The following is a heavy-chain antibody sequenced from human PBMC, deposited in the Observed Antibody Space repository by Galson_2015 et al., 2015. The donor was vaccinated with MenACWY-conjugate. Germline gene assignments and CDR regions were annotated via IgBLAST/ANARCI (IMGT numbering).Heavy chain of an antibody. CDR3: TRDLDGRNSLCDN. CDR2: ISSSGRYI. CDR1: GFTFSSYS. D-gene: IGHD4-23*01. J-gene: IGHJ4*02. Sequence: SLRLSCAASGFTFSSYSMNWVRQAPGKGLEWVSSISSSGRYIYYADSLKGRFTISRDNTKNSLYLQMNSLRTEDTAVYYCTRDLDGRNSLCDNWGQGTLVTVSS. V-gene: IGHV3-21*01.